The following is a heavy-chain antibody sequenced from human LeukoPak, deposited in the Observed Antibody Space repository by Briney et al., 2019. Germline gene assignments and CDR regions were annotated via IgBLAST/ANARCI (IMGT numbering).Heavy chain of an antibody. CDR2: IYYSGST. V-gene: IGHV4-30-4*01. D-gene: IGHD3-22*01. J-gene: IGHJ4*02. CDR3: ARGSHDNYYDSSGYYDGDY. CDR1: GGSISSGDYF. Sequence: SETLSLTCTVSGGSISSGDYFWSWIRQPPGKGVEWIGYIYYSGSTYYNPSLKSRVTISVDTSKNQFSLKLSSVTAADTAVYYCARGSHDNYYDSSGYYDGDYWGQGTLVTVSS.